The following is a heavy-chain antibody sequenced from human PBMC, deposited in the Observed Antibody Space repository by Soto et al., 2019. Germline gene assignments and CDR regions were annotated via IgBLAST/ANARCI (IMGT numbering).Heavy chain of an antibody. V-gene: IGHV3-23*01. CDR1: GFTFSSYA. CDR2: ISGSGGST. Sequence: GGSLRLSCAASGFTFSSYAMSWFRQAPGKGLEWVSAISGSGGSTYYADSVKGRFTISRDNSKNTLYLQMNSLRAEDTAVYYCAKDVRSSSKTGAFAIWGQGTMVTVSS. D-gene: IGHD6-13*01. CDR3: AKDVRSSSKTGAFAI. J-gene: IGHJ3*02.